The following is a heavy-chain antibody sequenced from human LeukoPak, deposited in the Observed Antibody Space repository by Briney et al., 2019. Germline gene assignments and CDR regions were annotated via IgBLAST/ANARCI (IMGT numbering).Heavy chain of an antibody. J-gene: IGHJ4*02. Sequence: SETLSLTCTVSGYSISSGYYWGWIRQPPGKGLEWIGSIYHSGSTYYNPSLKSRVTISVDTSKNQFSLRLNSVTAADTAMYFCAKSGGYGLIDYWGQGTRVIVSS. CDR3: AKSGGYGLIDY. V-gene: IGHV4-38-2*02. CDR2: IYHSGST. CDR1: GYSISSGYY. D-gene: IGHD1-26*01.